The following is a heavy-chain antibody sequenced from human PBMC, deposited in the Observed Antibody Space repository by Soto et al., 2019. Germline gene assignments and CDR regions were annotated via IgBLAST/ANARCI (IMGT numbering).Heavy chain of an antibody. V-gene: IGHV1-2*04. CDR2: INPNSGGT. CDR3: ARERITMVRGVIRYYYAMDV. Sequence: ASVKVSCKSSGYTFTGYYMHWVRQAPGQGLEWMGWINPNSGGTNYAQKFQGWVTMTRDTSISTAYMELSRLRSDDTAVYYCARERITMVRGVIRYYYAMDVWGKGTTVT. J-gene: IGHJ6*04. D-gene: IGHD3-10*01. CDR1: GYTFTGYY.